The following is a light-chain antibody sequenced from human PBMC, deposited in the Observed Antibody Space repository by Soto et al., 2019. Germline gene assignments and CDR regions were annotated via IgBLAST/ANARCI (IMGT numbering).Light chain of an antibody. CDR1: SSNIGINT. J-gene: IGLJ3*02. Sequence: QSVLTQTPSASGTPGQRVSISCSGSSSNIGINTVNWYQQLPGTAPKLLIHSNGHRPSGVPDRFSGSKSGTSASLAISGLQSEDEADYYCAAWDDRLNGWVFGEGTKVTVL. V-gene: IGLV1-44*01. CDR3: AAWDDRLNGWV. CDR2: SNG.